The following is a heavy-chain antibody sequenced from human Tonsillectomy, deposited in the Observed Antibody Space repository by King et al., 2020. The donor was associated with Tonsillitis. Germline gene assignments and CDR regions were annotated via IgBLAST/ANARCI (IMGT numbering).Heavy chain of an antibody. D-gene: IGHD3-9*01. V-gene: IGHV3-30*02. CDR1: GFSFSSYF. CDR2: IWFDGRSK. Sequence: VQLVESGGGVVQPGGSLRLTCEASGFSFSSYFMHWVRQAPGKGLEWLTFIWFDGRSKYYADSVKGRFTVSRDNSRNTHSLEMNSLRPEDTAVYYCARGDYGTLSYGMDVWGHGTTVTVSS. J-gene: IGHJ6*02. CDR3: ARGDYGTLSYGMDV.